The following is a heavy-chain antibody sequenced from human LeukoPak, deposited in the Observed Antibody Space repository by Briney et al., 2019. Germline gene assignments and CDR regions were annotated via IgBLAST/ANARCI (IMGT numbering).Heavy chain of an antibody. V-gene: IGHV4-38-2*01. Sequence: PSETLSLTCAVSGYSISSGYYWGRIRQPPGKGLEWIGSIYHSGSTYYNPSLKSRVTISVDTSKNQFSLKLSSVTAADTAVYYCATLYCSSTSCYNAFDIWGQGTMVTVSS. CDR1: GYSISSGYY. J-gene: IGHJ3*02. CDR3: ATLYCSSTSCYNAFDI. CDR2: IYHSGST. D-gene: IGHD2-2*02.